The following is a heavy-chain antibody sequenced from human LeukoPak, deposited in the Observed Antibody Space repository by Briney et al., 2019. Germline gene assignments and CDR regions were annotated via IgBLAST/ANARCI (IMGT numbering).Heavy chain of an antibody. CDR1: GYTFTGYY. J-gene: IGHJ5*02. Sequence: GASXKVSCKASGYTFTGYYMYWVRQAPGQGLEWMGWINPNSGGTNYAQKFQGRVTMTRDTSISTAYMELSRLRSDDTAVYYCTRPYYDFWSGYADNWFDPWGQGTLVTVSS. D-gene: IGHD3-3*01. CDR2: INPNSGGT. V-gene: IGHV1-2*02. CDR3: TRPYYDFWSGYADNWFDP.